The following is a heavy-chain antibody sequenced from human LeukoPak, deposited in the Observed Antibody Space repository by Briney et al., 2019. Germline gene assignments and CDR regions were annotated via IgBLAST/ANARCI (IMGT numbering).Heavy chain of an antibody. V-gene: IGHV4-34*01. J-gene: IGHJ4*02. Sequence: SETLSLTCAVYGGSFSGYYWSWIRQPPGKGLEWIGEINHSGSTNYNPSLKSRVTISVDTSKNQFSLKLSSVTAADTAAYYCARFVWVEGNPGFDYWGQGTLVTVSS. D-gene: IGHD1-26*01. CDR2: INHSGST. CDR3: ARFVWVEGNPGFDY. CDR1: GGSFSGYY.